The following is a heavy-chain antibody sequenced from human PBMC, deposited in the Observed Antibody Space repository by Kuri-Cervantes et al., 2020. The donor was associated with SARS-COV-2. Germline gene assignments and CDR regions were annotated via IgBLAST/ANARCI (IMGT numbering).Heavy chain of an antibody. J-gene: IGHJ4*02. CDR3: ARAGTSGSYLGY. CDR1: GFTFSDHY. D-gene: IGHD1-26*01. Sequence: GGSLRLSCATSGFTFSDHYIDWVRQAPGKGLEWVSGINWNGVRTGYTDSVKGRFTISRDNAKSSLYLQMNSLRAEDTAFYYCARAGTSGSYLGYWGQGTLVTVSS. CDR2: INWNGVRT. V-gene: IGHV3-20*04.